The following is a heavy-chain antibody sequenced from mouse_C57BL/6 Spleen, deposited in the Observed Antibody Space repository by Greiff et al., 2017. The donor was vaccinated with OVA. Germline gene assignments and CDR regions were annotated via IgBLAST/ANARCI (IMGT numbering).Heavy chain of an antibody. D-gene: IGHD1-1*01. CDR1: GYTFTSYW. CDR3: ARGYYYGSSFLDY. Sequence: QVQLQQPGAELVRPGSSVKLSCKASGYTFTSYWMDWVKQRPGQGLEWIGNIYPSDSETHYNQKFKDKATLTVDKSSSTAYMQLSSLTSEDSAVYDCARGYYYGSSFLDYWGQGTTLTVSS. CDR2: IYPSDSET. V-gene: IGHV1-61*01. J-gene: IGHJ2*01.